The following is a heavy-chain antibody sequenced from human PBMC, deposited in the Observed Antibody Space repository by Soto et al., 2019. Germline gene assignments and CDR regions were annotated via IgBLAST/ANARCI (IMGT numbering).Heavy chain of an antibody. J-gene: IGHJ6*02. V-gene: IGHV4-4*02. Sequence: SETLSLTCAVSGGSISSSNWWSWVRQPPGKGLEWIGEIYHSGSTSYNPSLKSRVTISVDKSKNQFSLKLSSVTAADTAVYYCARGDSSSWYGYYYYGMDVWGQGTTVTVSS. CDR2: IYHSGST. CDR3: ARGDSSSWYGYYYYGMDV. D-gene: IGHD6-13*01. CDR1: GGSISSSNW.